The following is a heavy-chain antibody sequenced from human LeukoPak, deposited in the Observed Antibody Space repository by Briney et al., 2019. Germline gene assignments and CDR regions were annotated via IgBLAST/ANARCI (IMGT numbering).Heavy chain of an antibody. V-gene: IGHV3-74*01. J-gene: IGHJ4*02. CDR3: ARVRATFSPHFDN. CDR2: INSDGSIT. CDR1: GFTFSSYW. D-gene: IGHD5-12*01. Sequence: GGSLRLSCAASGFTFSSYWMHWVRQAPGKGLMWVSRINSDGSITNYANSVKGRFTISRDNAKNTLYLQMNSLRAEDTAVYYCARVRATFSPHFDNWGQGTLVTVSS.